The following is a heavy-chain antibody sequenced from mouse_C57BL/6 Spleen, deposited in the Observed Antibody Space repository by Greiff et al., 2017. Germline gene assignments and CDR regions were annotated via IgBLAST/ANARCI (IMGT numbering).Heavy chain of an antibody. CDR1: GYAFPNYL. D-gene: IGHD4-1*01. Sequence: QVQLKESGAELVRPGTSVKVSCKASGYAFPNYLIECVKQRPGQGLEGIGVINPGSGGTNYNEKFKGKATLTADKSSSTAYMQLSSLTSEDSAVYFCAREGVGRRGYYFDYWGQGTTLTVSS. V-gene: IGHV1-54*01. J-gene: IGHJ2*01. CDR3: AREGVGRRGYYFDY. CDR2: INPGSGGT.